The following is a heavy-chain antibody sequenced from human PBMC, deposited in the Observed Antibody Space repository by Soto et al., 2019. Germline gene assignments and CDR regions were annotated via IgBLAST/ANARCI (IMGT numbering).Heavy chain of an antibody. D-gene: IGHD5-18*01. CDR3: AHSPGYRYTGRNFDY. V-gene: IGHV2-5*02. CDR2: IYWDDDK. Sequence: QITLKESGPTLVKPTQTLTLTCTFSGFSLSTSGVGVGWIRQPPGKALEWLALIYWDDDKRYSPSLNSRLTITKDTSKNQVVLTMTNMDPVDTATYYCAHSPGYRYTGRNFDYWGQGTLVTVSS. J-gene: IGHJ4*02. CDR1: GFSLSTSGVG.